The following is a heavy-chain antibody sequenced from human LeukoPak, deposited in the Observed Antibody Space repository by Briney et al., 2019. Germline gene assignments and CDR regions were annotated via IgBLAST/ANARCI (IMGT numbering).Heavy chain of an antibody. V-gene: IGHV3-23*01. J-gene: IGHJ4*01. CDR3: AKGAADGTYYIDY. D-gene: IGHD6-13*01. CDR2: IHGSGGST. CDR1: GFTFSSHA. Sequence: GGSLRLSCAASGFTFSSHAMNWVRPAPGKGLEWVSAIHGSGGSTYYADSVRGRFTISRDNSKNTLYLQINSLRAEDTAIYCCAKGAADGTYYIDYWGRGTLVTVSS.